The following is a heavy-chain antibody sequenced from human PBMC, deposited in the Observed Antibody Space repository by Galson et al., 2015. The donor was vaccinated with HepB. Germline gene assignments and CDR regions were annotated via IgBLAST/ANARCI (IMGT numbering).Heavy chain of an antibody. D-gene: IGHD6-6*01. J-gene: IGHJ5*02. CDR2: INHSGST. Sequence: SETLSLTCAVYGGSFSGYYWSWIRQPPGKGLEWIGEINHSGSTNYNPSLKSRVTISVDTSKNQFSLKLSSVTAADTAVYYCARELRSIAARRWFDPWGQGTLVTVSS. V-gene: IGHV4-34*01. CDR1: GGSFSGYY. CDR3: ARELRSIAARRWFDP.